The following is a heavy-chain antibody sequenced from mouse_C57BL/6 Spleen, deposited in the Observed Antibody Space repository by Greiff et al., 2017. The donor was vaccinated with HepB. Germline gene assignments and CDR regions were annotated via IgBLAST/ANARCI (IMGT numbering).Heavy chain of an antibody. Sequence: QVQLKQSGAELVRPGASVTLSCKASGYTFTDYEMHWVKQTPVHGLEWIGAIDPETGGTAYNQKFKGKAILTADKSSSTAYMELRSLTSEDSAVYYCTRGPYGTPDYWGQGTTLTVSS. CDR1: GYTFTDYE. D-gene: IGHD1-1*01. V-gene: IGHV1-15*01. J-gene: IGHJ2*01. CDR2: IDPETGGT. CDR3: TRGPYGTPDY.